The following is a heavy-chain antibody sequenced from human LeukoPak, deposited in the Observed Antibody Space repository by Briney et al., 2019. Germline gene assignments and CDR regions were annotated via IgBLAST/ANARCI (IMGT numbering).Heavy chain of an antibody. J-gene: IGHJ4*02. CDR3: AKDLVTGSLDY. CDR2: ISSSGGST. V-gene: IGHV3-23*01. Sequence: GTLSLTCNVSGGSISRHYWTWIRQPPGKGLEWVSSISSSGGSTYYADSVRGRFTISRDNSKNTLYLQMNSLRAEDTAIYYCAKDLVTGSLDYWGQGTLVTVSS. D-gene: IGHD3-10*01. CDR1: GGSISRHY.